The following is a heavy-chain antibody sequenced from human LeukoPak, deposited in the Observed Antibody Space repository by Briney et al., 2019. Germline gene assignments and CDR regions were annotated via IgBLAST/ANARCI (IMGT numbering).Heavy chain of an antibody. CDR2: MYYSGST. CDR1: GGSISRSSYS. V-gene: IGHV4-39*01. D-gene: IGHD2-15*01. J-gene: IGHJ1*01. Sequence: PSETLSLTCTVSGGSISRSSYSWGWIRQSPGKGLGWIGSMYYSGSTYYNAPLKSRVTISADTSKNQFSLKLRSVTAADTAVYYCVSIFCSGGNCYRGYFQDWGQGTLVTVSS. CDR3: VSIFCSGGNCYRGYFQD.